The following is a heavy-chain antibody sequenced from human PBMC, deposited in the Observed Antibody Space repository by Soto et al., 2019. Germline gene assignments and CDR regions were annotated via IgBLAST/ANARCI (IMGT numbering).Heavy chain of an antibody. CDR3: ARRVLGDGITIGRGSFDI. CDR2: IYYSGST. J-gene: IGHJ3*02. CDR1: GGSISSSSYY. V-gene: IGHV4-39*01. Sequence: SETLSLTCTVSGGSISSSSYYWGWIRQPPGKGLEWIGSIYYSGSTYYNPSLKSRVTISVDTSKNQFSLKLSSVTAADTAVYYCARRVLGDGITIGRGSFDIWGQGTMVTVSS. D-gene: IGHD3-10*01.